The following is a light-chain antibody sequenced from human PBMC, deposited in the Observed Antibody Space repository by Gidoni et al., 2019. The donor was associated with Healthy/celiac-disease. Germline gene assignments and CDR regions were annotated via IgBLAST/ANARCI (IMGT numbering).Light chain of an antibody. V-gene: IGKV1-39*01. Sequence: DIQMTQSPSSLSASVGDSVTITCQASQIISSYLNWYQQKPGKAPKLLIYAASSLQSGVPSRFSGSGSGTDLTLTISCLQLEDFATYYCQQSYSTPITFGQGTRLEIK. CDR2: AAS. CDR1: QIISSY. J-gene: IGKJ5*01. CDR3: QQSYSTPIT.